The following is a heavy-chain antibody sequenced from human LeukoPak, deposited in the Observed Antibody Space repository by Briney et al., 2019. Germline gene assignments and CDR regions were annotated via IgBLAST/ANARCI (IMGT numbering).Heavy chain of an antibody. D-gene: IGHD3-22*01. CDR1: GGSISSYY. V-gene: IGHV4-59*01. Sequence: SSETLSLTCTVSGGSISSYYWSWIRQPPGKGLEWIGYIYYSGSTNYNPSLKSRVTISVETSKNQFSLKLSSVTAADTAVYYCARVTGYMIGDYFDYWGQGTLVTVSS. CDR3: ARVTGYMIGDYFDY. J-gene: IGHJ4*02. CDR2: IYYSGST.